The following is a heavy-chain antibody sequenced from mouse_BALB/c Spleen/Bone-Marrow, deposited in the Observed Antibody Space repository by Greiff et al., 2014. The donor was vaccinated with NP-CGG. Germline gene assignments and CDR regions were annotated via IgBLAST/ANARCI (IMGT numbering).Heavy chain of an antibody. J-gene: IGHJ1*01. D-gene: IGHD2-4*01. CDR3: ATMITDWYCDV. V-gene: IGHV14-3*02. CDR2: IDPANGNT. CDR1: GFNIKDTY. Sequence: VQLKESGAELVKPGASVKLSCTASGFNIKDTYMHWVKQRPEQGLEWIGRIDPANGNTKYDPKFQGKATITADTSSNTAYLQLSSLTSEDTAVYYCATMITDWYCDVWGAGTTVTVSS.